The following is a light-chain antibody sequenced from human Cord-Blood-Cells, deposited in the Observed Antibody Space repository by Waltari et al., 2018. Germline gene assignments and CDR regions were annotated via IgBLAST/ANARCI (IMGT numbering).Light chain of an antibody. CDR3: QQYYSTPLT. CDR1: QSVLYSSNNKNY. J-gene: IGKJ4*01. CDR2: WAS. V-gene: IGKV4-1*01. Sequence: DIVMTQSPDSLAVSLGERATINCKSSQSVLYSSNNKNYLAWYQQKPGQPPKLLIYWASTRESGVPDLFSGSGSGTDFTLTISSLQAEDVAVYYCQQYYSTPLTFGGVTKVEIK.